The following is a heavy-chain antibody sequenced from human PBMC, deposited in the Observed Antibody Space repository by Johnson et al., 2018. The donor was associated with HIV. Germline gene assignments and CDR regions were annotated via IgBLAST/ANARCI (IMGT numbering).Heavy chain of an antibody. CDR2: IKSKTDGGTT. D-gene: IGHD3-22*01. CDR3: TTGRGYYGGSGYSRAFDI. J-gene: IGHJ3*02. CDR1: GFTFSNAW. V-gene: IGHV3-15*01. Sequence: VQLVESGGGLVKPGGSLRLSCAASGFTFSNAWMSWVRQAPGKGLEWVGRIKSKTDGGTTDYAAPVKGRFTISRDDSKNTLYLQMNSLKTEDTAVYDCTTGRGYYGGSGYSRAFDIWGQGAVVTVSS.